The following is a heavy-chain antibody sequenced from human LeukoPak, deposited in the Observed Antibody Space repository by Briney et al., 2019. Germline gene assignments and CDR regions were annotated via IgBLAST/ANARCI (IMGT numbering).Heavy chain of an antibody. D-gene: IGHD6-13*01. CDR1: GYTFTELS. V-gene: IGHV1-24*01. CDR2: FDPEDGET. Sequence: ASVNVSCKVSGYTFTELSMHWVRQAPGKGLEWMGGFDPEDGETIYAQKFQGRVTMTEDTSTDTAYMELSSLRSEDTAVYYCATRKYSSSWPVDYWGQGTLVTVSS. J-gene: IGHJ4*02. CDR3: ATRKYSSSWPVDY.